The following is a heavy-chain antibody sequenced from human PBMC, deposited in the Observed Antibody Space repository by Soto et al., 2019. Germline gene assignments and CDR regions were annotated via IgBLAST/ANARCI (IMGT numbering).Heavy chain of an antibody. Sequence: QVQLVQSGAEVKKPGSSVKVSCKASGGTFSRYGISWVRQAPGQGLEWMGGIIPIFGTANYAQKFQGRVTITADESPSTAYMELSSLRSEDTAVYYCASQTGTTGNYYYGMDVWGQGTTVTVSS. CDR2: IIPIFGTA. D-gene: IGHD1-1*01. CDR3: ASQTGTTGNYYYGMDV. J-gene: IGHJ6*02. V-gene: IGHV1-69*12. CDR1: GGTFSRYG.